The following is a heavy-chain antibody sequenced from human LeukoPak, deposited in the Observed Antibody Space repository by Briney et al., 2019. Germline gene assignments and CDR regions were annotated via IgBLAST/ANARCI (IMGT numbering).Heavy chain of an antibody. D-gene: IGHD6-13*01. CDR3: ARGETEETGTRPDAFDI. CDR1: GYTFTGYY. V-gene: IGHV1-2*02. CDR2: INPNSGGT. J-gene: IGHJ3*02. Sequence: ASVKVSCKASGYTFTGYYMHWVRQAPGQGLEWMGWINPNSGGTKYAQKFQGRVTMTRDTSISTAYMEPTRLRSDDTAVYYCARGETEETGTRPDAFDIWGQGTMVTVSS.